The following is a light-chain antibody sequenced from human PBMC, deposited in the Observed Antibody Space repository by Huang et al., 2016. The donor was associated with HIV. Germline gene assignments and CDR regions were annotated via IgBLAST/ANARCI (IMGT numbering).Light chain of an antibody. CDR3: QQYDNWPPGLT. CDR2: DTS. CDR1: QNVRNN. V-gene: IGKV3D-15*01. J-gene: IGKJ4*01. Sequence: EIMMTQSPATLSVSLGGRATLSCRASQNVRNNLAWYQQKTGQAPRLLIYDTSTRASGIPARFSGSGSGTEFTLTISGRQSEDFAIDYCQQYDNWPPGLTFGGGTKVEI.